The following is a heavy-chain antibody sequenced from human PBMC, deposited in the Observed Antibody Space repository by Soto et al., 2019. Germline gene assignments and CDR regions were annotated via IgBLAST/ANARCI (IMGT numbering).Heavy chain of an antibody. D-gene: IGHD6-13*01. Sequence: RLSCVASGFTFSSYGMHWVRQAPGKALEWVAVIWYDGSNKYYADSVKGRFTISRDNSKNTLFLQLNSLRDEDTAVYYCAKEYGSTWIDHWGQGTPVTVSS. CDR3: AKEYGSTWIDH. CDR1: GFTFSSYG. J-gene: IGHJ4*02. V-gene: IGHV3-33*06. CDR2: IWYDGSNK.